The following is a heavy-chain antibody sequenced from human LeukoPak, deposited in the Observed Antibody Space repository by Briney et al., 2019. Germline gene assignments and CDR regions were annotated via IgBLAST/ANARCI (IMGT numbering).Heavy chain of an antibody. J-gene: IGHJ1*01. CDR2: ISGSGGST. Sequence: PGGSLRLSCAASGFTFSSYAMSWVRQAPGKGLEWVSAISGSGGSTYYADSVKGRFTISRDNSKNTLYLQMNSLRAEDTAVYYCAKDRPPGDSSGWCAEYFQHWGQGTLVTVSS. CDR3: AKDRPPGDSSGWCAEYFQH. V-gene: IGHV3-23*01. CDR1: GFTFSSYA. D-gene: IGHD6-19*01.